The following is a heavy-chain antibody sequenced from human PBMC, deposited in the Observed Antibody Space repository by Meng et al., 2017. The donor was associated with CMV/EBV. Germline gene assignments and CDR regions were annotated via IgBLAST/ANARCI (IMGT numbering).Heavy chain of an antibody. Sequence: SLSPSGVGVGWIRQPPGKALEWLALIYWNDGKHYSPSLKSRLTIIKDTSKNQVVVTLTNMDPVDTATYYCAHTARYYGSGGYSNWFDPWGQGTLVTVSS. CDR1: SLSPSGVG. CDR3: AHTARYYGSGGYSNWFDP. D-gene: IGHD2-21*01. J-gene: IGHJ5*02. CDR2: IYWNDGK. V-gene: IGHV2-5*01.